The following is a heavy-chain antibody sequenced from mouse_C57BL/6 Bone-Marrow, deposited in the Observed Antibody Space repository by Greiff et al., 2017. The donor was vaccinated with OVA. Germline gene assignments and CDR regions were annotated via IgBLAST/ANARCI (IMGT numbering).Heavy chain of an antibody. CDR3: ARRGAAVVALLRYFDY. V-gene: IGHV1-64*01. J-gene: IGHJ2*01. D-gene: IGHD1-1*01. CDR1: GYTFTSYW. Sequence: QVQLKQPGAELVKPGASVKLSCKASGYTFTSYWMHWVKQRPGQGLEWIGMIHPNSGSTNYNEKFKSKATLTVDKSSSTAYMQLSSLTSEDSAVYYCARRGAAVVALLRYFDYWGQGTTLTVSS. CDR2: IHPNSGST.